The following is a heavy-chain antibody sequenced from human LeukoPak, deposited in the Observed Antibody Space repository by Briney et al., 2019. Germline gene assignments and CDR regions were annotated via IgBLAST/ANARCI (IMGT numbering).Heavy chain of an antibody. D-gene: IGHD3-10*01. Sequence: GASVKVSCKASGGTLSSYAISWVRQALGQGLEWMGRIIPILGIANYAQKFQGRVTITADKSTSTAYMELSSLRSEDTAVYYCARVRSFGELTPFQHWGQGTLVTASS. J-gene: IGHJ1*01. CDR3: ARVRSFGELTPFQH. CDR1: GGTLSSYA. CDR2: IIPILGIA. V-gene: IGHV1-69*04.